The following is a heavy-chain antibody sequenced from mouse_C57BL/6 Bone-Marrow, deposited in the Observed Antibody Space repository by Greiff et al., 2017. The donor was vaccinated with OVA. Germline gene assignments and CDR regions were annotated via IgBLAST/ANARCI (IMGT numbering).Heavy chain of an antibody. CDR1: GFTFSDYY. CDR2: INYDGSST. J-gene: IGHJ2*01. Sequence: EVQRVESEGGLVQPGSSMKLSCTASGFTFSDYYMAWVRQVPEKGLEWVANINYDGSSTYYLDSLKSRFIISRDNAKNILYLQMSSLKSEDTATYYCARDHGYYGSRGYFDYWGQGTTLTVSS. D-gene: IGHD1-1*01. V-gene: IGHV5-16*01. CDR3: ARDHGYYGSRGYFDY.